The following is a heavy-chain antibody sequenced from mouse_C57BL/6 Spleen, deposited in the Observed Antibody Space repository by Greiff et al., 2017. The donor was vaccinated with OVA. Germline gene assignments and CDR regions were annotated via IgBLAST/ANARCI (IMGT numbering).Heavy chain of an antibody. CDR1: GYTFTSYW. D-gene: IGHD1-1*01. Sequence: QVQLQQPGAELVMPGASVKLSCKVSGYTFTSYWMHWVKQRPGQGLEWIGEIDPSDSYTNYNQKFKGKSTLTVDKSSSTAYMQLSSLTSEDSAVYYCARGTVVATRAWFAYWGQGTLVTVSA. V-gene: IGHV1-69*01. J-gene: IGHJ3*01. CDR2: IDPSDSYT. CDR3: ARGTVVATRAWFAY.